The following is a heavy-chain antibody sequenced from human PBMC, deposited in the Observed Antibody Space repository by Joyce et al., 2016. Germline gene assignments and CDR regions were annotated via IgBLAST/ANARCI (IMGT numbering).Heavy chain of an antibody. Sequence: EVQLVESGGGLVEPGGSLRLSCAAAGLTVRTSSMSWFRKAPGKGLEWVSAISCDSTYIFYAYSVKGRFTVSRDNAKNSLYLQMNTLRAEDTAVFFCARGGLVYDYSMDVWGQGTTVTVSS. D-gene: IGHD2-8*02. CDR2: ISCDSTYI. CDR3: ARGGLVYDYSMDV. CDR1: GLTVRTSS. J-gene: IGHJ6*02. V-gene: IGHV3-21*02.